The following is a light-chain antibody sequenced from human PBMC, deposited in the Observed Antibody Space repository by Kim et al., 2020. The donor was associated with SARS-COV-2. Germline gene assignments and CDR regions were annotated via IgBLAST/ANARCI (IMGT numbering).Light chain of an antibody. CDR1: QGISSW. CDR3: QQANSFPWT. Sequence: AFVGDRVPITCRASQGISSWLAWYQQKPGKAPNLLIYAASNLQSGVPSRFSGSGSGTDFTLTISRLQPEDSATYYCQQANSFPWTFGQGTKVEIK. J-gene: IGKJ1*01. V-gene: IGKV1-12*01. CDR2: AAS.